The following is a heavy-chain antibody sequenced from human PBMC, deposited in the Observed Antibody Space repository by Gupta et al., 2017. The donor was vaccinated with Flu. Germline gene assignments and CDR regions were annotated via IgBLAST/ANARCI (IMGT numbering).Heavy chain of an antibody. J-gene: IGHJ4*02. CDR3: ATGPFDY. D-gene: IGHD7-27*01. V-gene: IGHV3-30*03. CDR2: ISYDGSNK. Sequence: AASGFTFSSYGMHWVRQAPGKGLEWVAVISYDGSNKYYADSVKGRFTISRDNSKNTLYLQMNSLRAEDTAVYYCATGPFDYWGQGTLVTVSS. CDR1: GFTFSSYG.